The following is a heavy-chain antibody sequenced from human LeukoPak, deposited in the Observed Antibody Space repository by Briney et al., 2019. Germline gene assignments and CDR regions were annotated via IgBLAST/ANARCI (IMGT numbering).Heavy chain of an antibody. CDR1: GFTFSSYA. CDR3: AKDGWYCSSTSCYGYYGMDV. CDR2: ISGSGGST. J-gene: IGHJ6*02. V-gene: IGHV3-23*01. Sequence: PGGSLRLSCAASGFTFSSYAMSWVRQAPGKGLEWVSVISGSGGSTYYADSVKGRFTISRDKSKNTLYLQMNSLRAEDTAVYYCAKDGWYCSSTSCYGYYGMDVWGQGTTVTVSS. D-gene: IGHD2-2*01.